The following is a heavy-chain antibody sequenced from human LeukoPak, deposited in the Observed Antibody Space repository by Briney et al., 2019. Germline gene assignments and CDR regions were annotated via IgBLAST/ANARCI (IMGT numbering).Heavy chain of an antibody. J-gene: IGHJ4*02. Sequence: GGSLRLSCAASGFTFSTYNMNWVRQAPGKGLEWISYIGSSGSPIYYADSVRGRFTMSRDNAKNSLYLQMNSLRAEDTAVYYCARDGPPYCSSTACYAGYFDYWGQGTLVTVSS. V-gene: IGHV3-48*01. CDR1: GFTFSTYN. CDR2: IGSSGSPI. CDR3: ARDGPPYCSSTACYAGYFDY. D-gene: IGHD2-2*01.